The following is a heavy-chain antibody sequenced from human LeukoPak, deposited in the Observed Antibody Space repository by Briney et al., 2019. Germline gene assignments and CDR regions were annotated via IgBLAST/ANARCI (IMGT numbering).Heavy chain of an antibody. D-gene: IGHD1-26*01. CDR1: GFTFDDYA. CDR3: AKDTGATH. J-gene: IGHJ1*01. V-gene: IGHV3-9*01. CDR2: ISWNSGSI. Sequence: GRSLRLSCAASGFTFDDYAMHWVRQAPGKGLEWVSGISWNSGSIGHADSVKGRFTISRDNAKNSLYLQMNSLRAEDTALYYCAKDTGATHWGQGTLVTVSS.